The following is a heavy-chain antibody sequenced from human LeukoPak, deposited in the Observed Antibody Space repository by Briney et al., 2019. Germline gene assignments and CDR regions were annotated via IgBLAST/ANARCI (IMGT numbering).Heavy chain of an antibody. Sequence: NSSETLSLTCTVSGYSISSGYYWGWIRQPTGKGLEWIGNIYYSGNTYYNPSLKSRVTISVDTSKNQFSLKLNSVTAADTAVYYCARAGDRIAAAGTFDYWGQGTLVTVSS. CDR1: GYSISSGYY. J-gene: IGHJ4*02. V-gene: IGHV4-38-2*02. D-gene: IGHD6-13*01. CDR3: ARAGDRIAAAGTFDY. CDR2: IYYSGNT.